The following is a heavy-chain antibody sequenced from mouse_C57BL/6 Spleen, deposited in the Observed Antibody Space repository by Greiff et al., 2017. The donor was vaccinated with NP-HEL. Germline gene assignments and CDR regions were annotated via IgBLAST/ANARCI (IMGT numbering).Heavy chain of an antibody. J-gene: IGHJ3*01. D-gene: IGHD2-4*01. V-gene: IGHV1-52*01. CDR2: IDPSDSET. Sequence: QVQLQQPGAELVRPGSSVKLSCKASGYTFTSYWMHWVKQRPIQGLEWIGNIDPSDSETHYNQKFKDKATLTVDKSSSTAYMQLSSLTSEDSAVYYCALPRYDYDGSWFAYWGQGTLVTVSA. CDR1: GYTFTSYW. CDR3: ALPRYDYDGSWFAY.